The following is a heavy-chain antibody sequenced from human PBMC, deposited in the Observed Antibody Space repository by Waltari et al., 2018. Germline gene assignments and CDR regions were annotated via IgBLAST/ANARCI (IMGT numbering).Heavy chain of an antibody. Sequence: QVQLVQSGAEVKKPGASVKVSCKASGYTFTGSYMHWVRQAPGQGLEWMGRINPNSGVTNYAQKFQGSVTMTRDTSISTAYMELSRLRSDDTAVYYCASLGLKEQLVDYWGQGTLVTVSS. J-gene: IGHJ4*02. CDR3: ASLGLKEQLVDY. CDR1: GYTFTGSY. CDR2: INPNSGVT. D-gene: IGHD6-6*01. V-gene: IGHV1-2*06.